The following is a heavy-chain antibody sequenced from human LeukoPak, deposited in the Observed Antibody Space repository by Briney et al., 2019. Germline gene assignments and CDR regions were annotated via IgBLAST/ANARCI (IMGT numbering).Heavy chain of an antibody. CDR2: IYHSGST. Sequence: PSETLSLTCAVSGYSISSGYYWGWIRQPPGKGLEWIGSIYHSGSTYYNPSLKSRVTISVDTSKNQFSLKLSSVTAADTAVYYCARVHYYDYVWGSYRYMRASFDYSGQGTLVTVSS. CDR3: ARVHYYDYVWGSYRYMRASFDY. V-gene: IGHV4-38-2*01. CDR1: GYSISSGYY. J-gene: IGHJ4*02. D-gene: IGHD3-16*02.